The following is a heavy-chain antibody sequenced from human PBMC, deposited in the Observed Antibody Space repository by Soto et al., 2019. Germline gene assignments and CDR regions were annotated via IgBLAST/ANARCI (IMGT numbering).Heavy chain of an antibody. CDR2: IFHSGNT. J-gene: IGHJ3*02. V-gene: IGHV4-4*02. CDR1: GGSISSSNW. CDR3: ASPYCSGGVCYNAFNI. D-gene: IGHD2-15*01. Sequence: SETLSLTCAVSGGSISSSNWWAWVRQPPGKGLEWIGEIFHSGNTNYNPSLTSRVTISLDKSKKQFSLKLTSVTAADTAVYYCASPYCSGGVCYNAFNIWGRGTMVTVSS.